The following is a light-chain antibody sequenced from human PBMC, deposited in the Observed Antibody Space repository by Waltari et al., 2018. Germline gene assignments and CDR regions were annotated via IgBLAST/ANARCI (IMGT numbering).Light chain of an antibody. Sequence: ETVMTQSPATLSVSPGERVILSCGASQSIMSKLAWYQQKDGQAPRLLIYAASARVPGLPARFSGSGSGTEFTLTISSLQSEDFAVYYCQQYNDGPRTFGQGTKVEIK. CDR2: AAS. J-gene: IGKJ1*01. CDR3: QQYNDGPRT. CDR1: QSIMSK. V-gene: IGKV3-15*01.